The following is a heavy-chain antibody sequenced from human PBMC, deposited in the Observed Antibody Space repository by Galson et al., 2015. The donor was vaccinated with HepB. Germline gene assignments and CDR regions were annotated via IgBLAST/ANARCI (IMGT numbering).Heavy chain of an antibody. CDR3: ARGSYCTGSVCSLDY. V-gene: IGHV5-51*03. J-gene: IGHJ4*02. D-gene: IGHD2-8*02. CDR2: IYPGDSDT. Sequence: QSGAEVKKPGESLKISCKGSKYSFTSYWIGWVRQTPGKGLEWMGIIYPGDSDTRYSPSFQGQVTISADKSISTAYLQWSSLTASDTAMYYCARGSYCTGSVCSLDYWGQGTLVTVSS. CDR1: KYSFTSYW.